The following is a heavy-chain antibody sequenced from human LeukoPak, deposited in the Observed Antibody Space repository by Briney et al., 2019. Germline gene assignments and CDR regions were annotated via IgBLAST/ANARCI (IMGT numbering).Heavy chain of an antibody. CDR3: ARLCSTTSCYGRFGMDV. J-gene: IGHJ6*04. D-gene: IGHD2-2*01. CDR2: ISAYNGNT. CDR1: GYTFTSYG. V-gene: IGHV1-18*04. Sequence: GASVKVSCKASGYTFTSYGISWVRQAPGQGLEWMGWISAYNGNTNYAQKLQGGVTMTTDTSTTTAYMELRSLRSDDTAVHYCARLCSTTSCYGRFGMDVWGKGTTVTVSS.